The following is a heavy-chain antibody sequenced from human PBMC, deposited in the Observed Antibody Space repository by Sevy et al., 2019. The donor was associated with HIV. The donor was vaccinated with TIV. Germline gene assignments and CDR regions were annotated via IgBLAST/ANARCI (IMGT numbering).Heavy chain of an antibody. V-gene: IGHV3-21*01. CDR1: AFSFSSYS. CDR2: IGSSNSYI. Sequence: GGSLRLSCAASAFSFSSYSDSWIRQAPGKGLEWVASIGSSNSYIYYADSVKGRFTISRDNAKNSLFLHMNTLRAEDTAVYYCARSYSSSWYILYYFEYWGQGTPVTVSS. D-gene: IGHD6-13*01. J-gene: IGHJ4*02. CDR3: ARSYSSSWYILYYFEY.